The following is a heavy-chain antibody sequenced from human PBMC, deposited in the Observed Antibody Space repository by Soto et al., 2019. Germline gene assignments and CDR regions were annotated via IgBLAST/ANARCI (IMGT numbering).Heavy chain of an antibody. Sequence: EASVKVSCKASGYTFTSYGISWVRQAPGQGLEWMGWISAYNGNTNYAQKLQGRVTMTTDTSTSTAYMELRSLRSDDTAVYYCARCQKGYSYGYFFYMDVWGKGTTVTVSS. V-gene: IGHV1-18*01. J-gene: IGHJ6*03. CDR2: ISAYNGNT. CDR1: GYTFTSYG. D-gene: IGHD5-18*01. CDR3: ARCQKGYSYGYFFYMDV.